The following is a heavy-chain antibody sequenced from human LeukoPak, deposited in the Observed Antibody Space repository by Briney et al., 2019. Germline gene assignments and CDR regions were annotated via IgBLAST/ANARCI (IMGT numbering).Heavy chain of an antibody. D-gene: IGHD2-2*02. CDR3: ASPGDYCSSTSCYTARAFDI. Sequence: SETLSLTCAVSGYSISSGYYWGWIRQRPGEGLEWIGSIYHSGSTYYNPSLTSRVTISVDTSKNQFSLELSSVTAADTAVCYCASPGDYCSSTSCYTARAFDIWGQGTMVTVSS. CDR2: IYHSGST. J-gene: IGHJ3*02. CDR1: GYSISSGYY. V-gene: IGHV4-38-2*01.